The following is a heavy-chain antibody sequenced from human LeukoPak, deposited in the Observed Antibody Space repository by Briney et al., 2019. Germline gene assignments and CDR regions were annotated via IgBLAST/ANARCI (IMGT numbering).Heavy chain of an antibody. CDR2: ISYSGTS. J-gene: IGHJ6*03. V-gene: IGHV4-39*01. CDR3: ARLIHSYYYDSSGYYPYYYMDV. D-gene: IGHD3-22*01. Sequence: SETLSLTCTVSGGSISSSDYYWRLIRQPPGKGLEWIGRISYSGTSYYNPSLKRRITISVDTSNNQFSLKMTSVTAADTAVYFCARLIHSYYYDSSGYYPYYYMDVWGKGTTVTVSS. CDR1: GGSISSSDYY.